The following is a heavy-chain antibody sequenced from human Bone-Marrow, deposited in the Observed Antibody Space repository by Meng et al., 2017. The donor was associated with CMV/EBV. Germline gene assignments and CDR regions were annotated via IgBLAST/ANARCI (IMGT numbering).Heavy chain of an antibody. D-gene: IGHD4-11*01. CDR1: GFTFSSYG. J-gene: IGHJ4*02. Sequence: GGSLRLSCAASGFTFSSYGMHWVRQAPGKGLEWVAFIRYDGSNKYYADSVKGRFTISRDNAKNSLYLQMNSLRAEDTAVYYCARDLFSNKPRYYFDYWGQGTLVTVSS. V-gene: IGHV3-30*02. CDR3: ARDLFSNKPRYYFDY. CDR2: IRYDGSNK.